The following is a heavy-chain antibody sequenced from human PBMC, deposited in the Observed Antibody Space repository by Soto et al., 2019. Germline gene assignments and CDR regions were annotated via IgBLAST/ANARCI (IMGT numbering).Heavy chain of an antibody. CDR3: AVGSEDIVLVPAAKGLDY. V-gene: IGHV1-69*13. CDR1: GGTFSSYA. J-gene: IGHJ4*02. CDR2: IIPIFGTA. D-gene: IGHD2-2*01. Sequence: SVKVSCKASGGTFSSYAISWVRQAPGQGLEWMGGIIPIFGTANYAQKFQGRVTITADESTSTAYMELSSLRSEDTAVYYCAVGSEDIVLVPAAKGLDYWGQGTLVTVSS.